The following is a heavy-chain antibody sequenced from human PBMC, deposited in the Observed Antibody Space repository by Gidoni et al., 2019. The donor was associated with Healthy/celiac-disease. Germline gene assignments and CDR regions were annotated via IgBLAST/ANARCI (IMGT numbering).Heavy chain of an antibody. J-gene: IGHJ3*02. D-gene: IGHD6-19*01. CDR1: GFTFSSYS. CDR3: ARESLAVAGRNDAFDI. CDR2: ISSSSSYI. V-gene: IGHV3-21*06. Sequence: VQLVASGVGLVKPGGSLRLYCAASGFTFSSYSMNWVRQAPGKGLEWGSSISSSSSYIYYADSVKGRFTISRDNAKNSLYRQMNSLRAEDTAVYYCARESLAVAGRNDAFDIWGQGTMVTVAS.